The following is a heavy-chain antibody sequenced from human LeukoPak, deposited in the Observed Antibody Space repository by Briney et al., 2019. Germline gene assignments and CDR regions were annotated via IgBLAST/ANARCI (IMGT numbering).Heavy chain of an antibody. CDR1: GGSISSGDYY. CDR3: ASSYCGGDCYQLDY. D-gene: IGHD2-21*02. V-gene: IGHV4-30-4*01. J-gene: IGHJ4*02. CDR2: IFYSGST. Sequence: PSQTLSLTCTVSGGSISSGDYYWDWLRQPPGRGLEWIGYIFYSGSTYYNPSLKSRVTISVDTSKNQFSLKLSSVTAADTAVYYCASSYCGGDCYQLDYWGQGALVTVSS.